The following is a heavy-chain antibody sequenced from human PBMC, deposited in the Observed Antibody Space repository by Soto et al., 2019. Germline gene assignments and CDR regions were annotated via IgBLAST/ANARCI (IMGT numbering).Heavy chain of an antibody. CDR1: GFTFSSYG. CDR3: AKDRGGSGWYYFDY. D-gene: IGHD6-19*01. J-gene: IGHJ4*02. CDR2: ISYDGSNK. V-gene: IGHV3-30*18. Sequence: VQLVESGGGVVQPGRSLRLSCAASGFTFSSYGMHWVRQAPGKGLEWVAVISYDGSNKYYADSVKGRFTISRDNSKNTLYLQMNSLRAEDTAVYYCAKDRGGSGWYYFDYWGQGTLVTVSS.